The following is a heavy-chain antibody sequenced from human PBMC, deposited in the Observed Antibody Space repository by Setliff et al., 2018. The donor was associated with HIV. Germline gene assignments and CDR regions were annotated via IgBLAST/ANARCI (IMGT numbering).Heavy chain of an antibody. V-gene: IGHV7-4-1*01. CDR1: GYSLTSYS. J-gene: IGHJ4*02. Sequence: ASVKVSCKASGYSLTSYSINWVRQAPGQGLEWMGFINSNTGNPTYAHGFTGRVVFSVDGPVNTAYLQIFSLKAEDTAVYYCTRDGKPYYYDSSGYSGFDYWGQGTLVTVSS. D-gene: IGHD3-22*01. CDR2: INSNTGNP. CDR3: TRDGKPYYYDSSGYSGFDY.